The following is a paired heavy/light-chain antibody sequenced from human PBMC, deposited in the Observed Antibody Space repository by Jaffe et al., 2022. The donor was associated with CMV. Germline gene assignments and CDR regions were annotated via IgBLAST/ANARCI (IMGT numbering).Heavy chain of an antibody. Sequence: QLQLQESGPGLVKPSETLSLTCTVSGGSISSSSYYWGWIRQPPGKGLEWIGSIYYSGSTYYNPSLKSRVTISVDTSKNQFSLKLSSVTAADTAVYYCASGYRYCSSTSCYGAFDYWGQGTLVTVSS. CDR3: ASGYRYCSSTSCYGAFDY. J-gene: IGHJ4*02. CDR2: IYYSGST. CDR1: GGSISSSSYY. V-gene: IGHV4-39*01. D-gene: IGHD2-2*01.
Light chain of an antibody. CDR1: TGAVTSGHY. Sequence: QAVVTQEPSLTVSPGGTVTLTCGSSTGAVTSGHYPYWFQQKPGQAPRTLIYDTSNKHSWTPARFSGSLLGGKAALTLSGAQPEDEAEYYCLLSYSGAHWVFGGGTKLTVL. V-gene: IGLV7-46*01. J-gene: IGLJ3*02. CDR2: DTS. CDR3: LLSYSGAHWV.